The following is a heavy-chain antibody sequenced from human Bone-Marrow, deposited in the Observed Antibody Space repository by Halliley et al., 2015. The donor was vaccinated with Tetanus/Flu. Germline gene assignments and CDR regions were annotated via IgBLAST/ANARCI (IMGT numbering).Heavy chain of an antibody. CDR3: ARSDDSREYFQY. D-gene: IGHD3-22*01. V-gene: IGHV4-31*02. Sequence: LGGFGYIYYTGSTYSNPPLKSRVTISVDTSKNQFSLKLSSMTAADTAVYFCARSDDSREYFQYWGQGNLVTVSS. CDR2: IYYTGST. J-gene: IGHJ1*01.